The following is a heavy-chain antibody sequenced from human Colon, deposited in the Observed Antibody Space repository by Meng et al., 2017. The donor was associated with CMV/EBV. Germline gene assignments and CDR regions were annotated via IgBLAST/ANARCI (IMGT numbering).Heavy chain of an antibody. CDR3: VLSKGTAMISN. V-gene: IGHV3-23*01. J-gene: IGHJ4*02. CDR1: GSDIVSYG. CDR2: IVDTADRA. D-gene: IGHD5-18*01. Sequence: GGSLRLSCAASGSDIVSYGMTWVRQAPGKGLEWVSSIVDTADRAHYADSVKGRFTISRDNSKNTLYLQMNSLRPEDTAVYYCVLSKGTAMISNWGQGTLVTVSS.